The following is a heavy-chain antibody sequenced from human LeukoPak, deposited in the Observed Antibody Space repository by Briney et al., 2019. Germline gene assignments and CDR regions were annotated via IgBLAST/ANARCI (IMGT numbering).Heavy chain of an antibody. J-gene: IGHJ4*02. CDR2: ISSSSSYI. Sequence: GGSLRLSCAASGFTFSSYSMNWVRQAPGKGLEWVSSISSSSSYIYYADSVKGRFTISRDNAKNSLYLQMNSLRAEDTAVYYCAKDILPPMGYDSSGYLSSVYWGQGTLLTVSS. D-gene: IGHD3-22*01. CDR3: AKDILPPMGYDSSGYLSSVY. CDR1: GFTFSSYS. V-gene: IGHV3-21*01.